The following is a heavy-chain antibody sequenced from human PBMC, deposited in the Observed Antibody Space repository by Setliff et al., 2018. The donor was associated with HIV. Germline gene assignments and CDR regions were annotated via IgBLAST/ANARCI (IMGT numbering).Heavy chain of an antibody. D-gene: IGHD4-17*01. V-gene: IGHV1-46*01. J-gene: IGHJ1*01. Sequence: ASVKVSCKASGYTFTSYYMHWVRQAPGQGLEWMGIINPSGGSTSYAQKFQGRVTMTRDTSTSTVYMELSSLRSDDTAVYYCARDHGMWDYGGNVLLREYFLHWGQGTLVTVSS. CDR2: INPSGGST. CDR3: ARDHGMWDYGGNVLLREYFLH. CDR1: GYTFTSYY.